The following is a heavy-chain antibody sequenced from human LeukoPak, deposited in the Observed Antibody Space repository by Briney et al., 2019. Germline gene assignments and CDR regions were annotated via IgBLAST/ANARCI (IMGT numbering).Heavy chain of an antibody. D-gene: IGHD3-3*01. CDR3: ARRPYYDFWSGYYKAPRYYYYYMDV. V-gene: IGHV4-59*12. CDR2: IYYSGST. Sequence: SETLSLTCTVSGGSISSYYWSWIRQPPGKGLEWIGYIYYSGSTNYNPSLKSRVTISVDTSKNQFSLKLSSVTAADTAVYYCARRPYYDFWSGYYKAPRYYYYYMDVWGKGTTVTVSS. J-gene: IGHJ6*03. CDR1: GGSISSYY.